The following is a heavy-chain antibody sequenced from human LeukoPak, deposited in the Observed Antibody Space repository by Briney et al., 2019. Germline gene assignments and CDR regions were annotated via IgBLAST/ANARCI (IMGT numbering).Heavy chain of an antibody. CDR1: GDSISRYY. D-gene: IGHD3-22*01. Sequence: SETLSLTCTVSGDSISRYYWSWIRQPAGKGLEWIGRIYTSGSTNYNPSLKSRVTISVDTSKNQFSLKLSSVTAADTAVYYCATADYYDSSGYYRDAFDIWGQGTMVTVSS. V-gene: IGHV4-4*07. J-gene: IGHJ3*02. CDR3: ATADYYDSSGYYRDAFDI. CDR2: IYTSGST.